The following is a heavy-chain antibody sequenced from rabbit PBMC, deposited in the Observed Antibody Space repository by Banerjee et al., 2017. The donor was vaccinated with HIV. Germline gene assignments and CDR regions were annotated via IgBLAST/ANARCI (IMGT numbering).Heavy chain of an antibody. CDR3: ARDAGGDGYSNDL. CDR2: IDAGSGTT. CDR1: GFSFSSDYW. Sequence: QEQLEESGGGLVQPEGSLTLTCTASGFSFSSDYWICWVRQAPGKGLEWIGCIDAGSGTTYYANWAKGRFTISKTSSTTVTLQMTSLTAADTATYFCARDAGGDGYSNDLWGQGTLVTVS. V-gene: IGHV1S45*01. D-gene: IGHD7-1*01. J-gene: IGHJ3*01.